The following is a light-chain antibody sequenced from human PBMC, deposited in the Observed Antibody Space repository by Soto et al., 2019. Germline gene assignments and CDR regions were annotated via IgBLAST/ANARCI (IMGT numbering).Light chain of an antibody. Sequence: EIVLTQSPGTLSLSPGGRATLSCRASQSVGSSYLAWYQQKPGQAPRLLIFGASIRATGIPDRFSGSGSGTDFTLTISRLEPEDFAVYYCQQYGSSRTFGQGTKVDIK. CDR1: QSVGSSY. J-gene: IGKJ1*01. CDR3: QQYGSSRT. V-gene: IGKV3-20*01. CDR2: GAS.